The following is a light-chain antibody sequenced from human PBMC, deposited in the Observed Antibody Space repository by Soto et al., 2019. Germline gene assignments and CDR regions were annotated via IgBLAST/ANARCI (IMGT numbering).Light chain of an antibody. J-gene: IGLJ1*01. Sequence: QSALTQPASVSGSPGQSITISCTGTSSDVGGYNYVSWYQQHPGKAPKLMIYDVSNRPSGVSNRFSGSKSGNTASLTISGLQAEDDEDYYCSSYTSSSTYVFGTVTKVTVL. V-gene: IGLV2-14*01. CDR1: SSDVGGYNY. CDR2: DVS. CDR3: SSYTSSSTYV.